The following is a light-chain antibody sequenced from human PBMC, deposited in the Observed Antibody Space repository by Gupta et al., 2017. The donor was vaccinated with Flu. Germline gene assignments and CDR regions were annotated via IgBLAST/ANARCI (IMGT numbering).Light chain of an antibody. CDR3: QQWISAHHRYS. CDR2: GAS. CDR1: QSVSSSY. J-gene: IGKJ2*03. V-gene: IGKV3-20*01. Sequence: EIVFTQSPGTLSLSPGERATLSCRASQSVSSSYLAWYQQKPGQAPRLLIYGASSRATGITDRLSGSGDGTDCTLTIRRLEPVDSAVYYCQQWISAHHRYSFGQGTKLEIK.